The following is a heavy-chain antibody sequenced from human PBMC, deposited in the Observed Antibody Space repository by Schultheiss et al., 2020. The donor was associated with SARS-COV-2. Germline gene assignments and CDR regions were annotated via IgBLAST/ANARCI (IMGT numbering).Heavy chain of an antibody. CDR2: IYHSGST. CDR3: ARDLVDDYVWGSYLGY. J-gene: IGHJ4*02. V-gene: IGHV4-31*03. Sequence: SETLSLTCTVSGGSISSGGYYWSWIRQHPGKGLEWIGYIYHSGSTYYNPSLQSRVTISVDTSKNQFSLKLSSVTAADTAVYYCARDLVDDYVWGSYLGYWGQGTLVTVSS. D-gene: IGHD3-16*02. CDR1: GGSISSGGYY.